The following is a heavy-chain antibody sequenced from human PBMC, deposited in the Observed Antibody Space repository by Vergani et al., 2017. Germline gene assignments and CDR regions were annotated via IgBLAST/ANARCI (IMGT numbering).Heavy chain of an antibody. CDR3: ASDTHSGQRADR. Sequence: QVRLQESGPGLVKPSETLSPICSVVGGSMSGYYWSWNRQPPGKELEWSGSIHYSENTNYNPSLKTRVTISVDTSKNQFSLTLTAVTAADTAVYYCASDTHSGQRADRWGQGILVTVTS. D-gene: IGHD6-19*01. V-gene: IGHV4-59*01. CDR2: IHYSENT. J-gene: IGHJ5*02. CDR1: GGSMSGYY.